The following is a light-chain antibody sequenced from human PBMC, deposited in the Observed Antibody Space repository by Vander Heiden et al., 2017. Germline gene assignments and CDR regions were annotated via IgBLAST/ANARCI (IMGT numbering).Light chain of an antibody. CDR2: ASA. V-gene: IGKV1-39*01. CDR3: QQRHINRQAFT. Sequence: IQLTQSPSSLSASVGDRVTITCRARQSNGSYCNWDQQKPGKATELLIQASASLQMGGRSRFSGSGCGTELTLTISSRQPEDFASDYCQQRHINRQAFTFGRGTKVDIK. CDR1: QSNGSY. J-gene: IGKJ3*01.